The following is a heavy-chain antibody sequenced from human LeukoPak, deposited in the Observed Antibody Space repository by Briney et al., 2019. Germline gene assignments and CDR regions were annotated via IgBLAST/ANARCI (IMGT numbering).Heavy chain of an antibody. D-gene: IGHD3-10*01. CDR1: GGSFSGYY. Sequence: PSETLSLTCAVYGGSFSGYYWSWIRQPPGKGLEWIGEINHSGSTNYNPSLKSRVTISVDTSKNQFSLKLSSVTAADTAVYYCASTPGITMVRGYLTWWGQGTLVTVSS. CDR3: ASTPGITMVRGYLTW. J-gene: IGHJ4*02. V-gene: IGHV4-34*01. CDR2: INHSGST.